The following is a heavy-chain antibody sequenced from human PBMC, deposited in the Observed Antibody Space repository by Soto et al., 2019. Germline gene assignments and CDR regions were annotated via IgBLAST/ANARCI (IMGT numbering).Heavy chain of an antibody. J-gene: IGHJ4*02. CDR3: ANIPGGGLARERGY. V-gene: IGHV3-23*01. CDR2: ISGSGGST. D-gene: IGHD2-2*02. CDR1: GFTFSSYA. Sequence: GGSLRLSCAASGFTFSSYAMSWVRQAPGKGLEWVSAISGSGGSTYYADSVKGRFTISRDNSKNTLYLQMNSLRAEDTAVYYCANIPGGGLARERGYWGQGTLVTVSS.